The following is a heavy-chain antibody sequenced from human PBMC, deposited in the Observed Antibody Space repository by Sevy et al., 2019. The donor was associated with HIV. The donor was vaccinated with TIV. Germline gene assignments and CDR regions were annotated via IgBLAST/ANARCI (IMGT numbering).Heavy chain of an antibody. J-gene: IGHJ6*02. CDR2: ISYDGSNK. CDR1: GFTFSSYA. Sequence: GGSLRLSCAASGFTFSSYAMHWVRQAPGKGLEWVAVISYDGSNKYYADSVRGRFTISRDNSKNTLYLQMNSLRAEDTAVYYCARDPSSGYCTNGVCPSGGMDVWGLGTTVTVSS. V-gene: IGHV3-30-3*01. D-gene: IGHD2-8*01. CDR3: ARDPSSGYCTNGVCPSGGMDV.